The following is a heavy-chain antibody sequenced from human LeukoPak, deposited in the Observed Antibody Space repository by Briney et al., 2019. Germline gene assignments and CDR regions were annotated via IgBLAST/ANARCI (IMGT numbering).Heavy chain of an antibody. CDR2: ISGSGGST. J-gene: IGHJ3*02. D-gene: IGHD3-10*01. V-gene: IGHV3-23*01. CDR3: AKSDKAMVRGSAFDI. CDR1: GFTFSSYA. Sequence: PGGSLRLSCSASGFTFSSYAMSWVRQAPGKGLEWVSAISGSGGSTYYADSVKGRFTISRDNSKNTLYLQMNSLRAEDTAVYYCAKSDKAMVRGSAFDIWGQGTMVTVSS.